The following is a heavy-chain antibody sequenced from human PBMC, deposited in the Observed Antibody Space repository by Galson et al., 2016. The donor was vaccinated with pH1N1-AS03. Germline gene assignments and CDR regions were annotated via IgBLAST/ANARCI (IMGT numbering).Heavy chain of an antibody. J-gene: IGHJ6*02. CDR2: IYASGNT. V-gene: IGHV4-4*07. CDR1: GVSITTYY. D-gene: IGHD3-10*01. Sequence: ETLSLTCTASGVSITTYYWSWIRHPAGKGLEWVGRIYASGNTNYNPSLKSRVTMSVDTSKNQCSLTLNAVTAAGTAVYFCARDFGSGHSVNYYNSGMDIWGQGTTVTVSS. CDR3: ARDFGSGHSVNYYNSGMDI.